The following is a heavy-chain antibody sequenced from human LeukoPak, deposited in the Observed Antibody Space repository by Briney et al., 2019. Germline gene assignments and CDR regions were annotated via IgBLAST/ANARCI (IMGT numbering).Heavy chain of an antibody. D-gene: IGHD2-2*01. J-gene: IGHJ4*02. V-gene: IGHV3-23*01. CDR1: GFTFSSYA. CDR3: ARDHPGYCSSTSCYSDY. Sequence: HPGGSLRLSCAASGFTFSSYAMSWVRQAPGKGLEWVSAICGSGGSTYYADSVKGRFTISRDNSKNTLYLQMNSLRAEDTAVYYCARDHPGYCSSTSCYSDYWGQGTLVTVSS. CDR2: ICGSGGST.